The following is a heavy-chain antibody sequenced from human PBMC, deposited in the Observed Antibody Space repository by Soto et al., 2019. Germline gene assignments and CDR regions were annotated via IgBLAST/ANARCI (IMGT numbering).Heavy chain of an antibody. Sequence: QVQLQQSGPGLVKPSQTLSLTCTVSGGSISSDNYHWTWIRQSPGKGLEWIGYIYYSGSIFYNTSFKSRVTISVDTSKNQFSLQLSSVTAADTAVYFCAREDDGGDRDYYGLDVWGQGTTVTVSS. CDR1: GGSISSDNYH. J-gene: IGHJ6*02. CDR3: AREDDGGDRDYYGLDV. D-gene: IGHD2-21*02. CDR2: IYYSGSI. V-gene: IGHV4-30-4*08.